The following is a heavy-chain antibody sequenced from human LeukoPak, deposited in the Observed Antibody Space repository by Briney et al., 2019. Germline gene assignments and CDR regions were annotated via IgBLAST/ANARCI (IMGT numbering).Heavy chain of an antibody. CDR3: ARYGYYYDSSGYYTLFDY. V-gene: IGHV5-51*01. Sequence: GESLKISCKGSGYSFTSYWIGWVRQMPGKGLEWMGIIYPGDSDTRYSPSFQGQVTISADKSISTAYLQRSSLKASDTAMYYCARYGYYYDSSGYYTLFDYWGQGTLVTVSS. J-gene: IGHJ4*02. D-gene: IGHD3-22*01. CDR2: IYPGDSDT. CDR1: GYSFTSYW.